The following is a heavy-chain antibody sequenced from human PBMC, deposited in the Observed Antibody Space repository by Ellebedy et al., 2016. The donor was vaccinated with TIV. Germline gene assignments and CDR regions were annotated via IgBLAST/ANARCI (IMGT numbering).Heavy chain of an antibody. V-gene: IGHV1-24*01. Sequence: AASVKVSCKVSGYTLTELSMHWVRQAPGKGLEWMGGFDPEDGETIYAQKFQGRVTMTEDTSTDTAYMELSSLRSEDTAVYYCASRPPSKGYYGMDVWGQGTTVTVSS. CDR3: ASRPPSKGYYGMDV. CDR1: GYTLTELS. D-gene: IGHD6-6*01. CDR2: FDPEDGET. J-gene: IGHJ6*02.